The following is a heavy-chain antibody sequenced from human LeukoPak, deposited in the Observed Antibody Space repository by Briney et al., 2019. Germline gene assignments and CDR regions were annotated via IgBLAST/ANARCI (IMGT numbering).Heavy chain of an antibody. CDR2: INHSGST. CDR1: GGSFSGYY. Sequence: SETLSLTCAVYGGSFSGYYWSWIRQPPGKGLEWIGEINHSGSTNYNPSLKSRVTISVDTSKNQFSLKLSSVTAADTAVYYCASSSGRPYYFDYWGQGTLVTVSS. D-gene: IGHD3-22*01. J-gene: IGHJ4*02. V-gene: IGHV4-34*01. CDR3: ASSSGRPYYFDY.